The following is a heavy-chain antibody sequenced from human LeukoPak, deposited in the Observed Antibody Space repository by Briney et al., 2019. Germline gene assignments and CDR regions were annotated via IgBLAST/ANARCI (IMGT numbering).Heavy chain of an antibody. D-gene: IGHD5-18*01. V-gene: IGHV3-23*01. CDR3: AKRTGRDTREY. J-gene: IGHJ4*02. CDR1: GFTFSSYG. CDR2: FTGRGGST. Sequence: GGSLRLSCAASGFTFSSYGMHWVRQAPGKGLEWVSTFTGRGGSTFYADSVKGRFSISRDNSNNTLYLQMNSLRAEDTAVYYCAKRTGRDTREYWGQGTLVTVSS.